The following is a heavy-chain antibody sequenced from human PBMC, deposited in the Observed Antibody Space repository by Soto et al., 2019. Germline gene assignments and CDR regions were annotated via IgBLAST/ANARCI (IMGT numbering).Heavy chain of an antibody. CDR2: ISAYNGNT. CDR3: ARDLFCSSTSCYARFDP. J-gene: IGHJ5*02. V-gene: IGHV1-18*01. D-gene: IGHD2-2*01. CDR1: GYTFTSYG. Sequence: ASVKVSCKASGYTFTSYGISWVRQAPGQGLEWMGWISAYNGNTNYAQKLQGRVTMTTDTSTSTAYMELRSLRSDDTAVYYCARDLFCSSTSCYARFDPWGKGTLVTVS.